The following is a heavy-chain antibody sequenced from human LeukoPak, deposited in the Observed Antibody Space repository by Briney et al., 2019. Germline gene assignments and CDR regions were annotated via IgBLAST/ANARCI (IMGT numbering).Heavy chain of an antibody. Sequence: PGGSPRLSCAASGFTFSSYSMNWVRQAPGKGLEWVSSISSSSSYIYYADSVKGRFTISRDNAKNSLYLQMNSLRAVDTAVYYCAREAGTSYDWFDPWGQGTLVTVSS. D-gene: IGHD6-19*01. CDR2: ISSSSSYI. J-gene: IGHJ5*02. V-gene: IGHV3-21*01. CDR3: AREAGTSYDWFDP. CDR1: GFTFSSYS.